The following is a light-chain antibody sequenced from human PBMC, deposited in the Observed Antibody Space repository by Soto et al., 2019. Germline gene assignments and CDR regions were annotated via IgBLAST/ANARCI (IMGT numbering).Light chain of an antibody. CDR2: DVA. CDR3: CSYSGSRLI. CDR1: SRDIGGYNH. J-gene: IGLJ2*01. V-gene: IGLV2-11*01. Sequence: QSALTQPRSVSGSPGQSVTISCTGTSRDIGGYNHVSWYQQHPGKAPKLIIYDVAKRPSGVPDRFSGSKSGNTASLTISGLQPEDEADYSCCSYSGSRLIFGGGIKLTVL.